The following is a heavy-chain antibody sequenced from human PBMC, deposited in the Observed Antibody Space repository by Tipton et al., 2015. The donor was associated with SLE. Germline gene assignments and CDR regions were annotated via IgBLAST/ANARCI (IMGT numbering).Heavy chain of an antibody. Sequence: SLTCTVSGGSIISHYWSWIRQPPGKGLEWIGYMYHSGSTNYNPSLKSRVTISVDTSKNQVSLMLRSVTAADTAVYYCARDYGDCSGGSCYALDSWGQGTLVTVSS. CDR2: MYHSGST. V-gene: IGHV4-59*11. D-gene: IGHD2-15*01. CDR1: GGSIISHY. J-gene: IGHJ4*02. CDR3: ARDYGDCSGGSCYALDS.